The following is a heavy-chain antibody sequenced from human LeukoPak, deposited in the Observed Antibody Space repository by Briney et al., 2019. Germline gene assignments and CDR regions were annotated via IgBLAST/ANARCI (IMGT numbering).Heavy chain of an antibody. Sequence: SETLSLTCNVSGGSISSYYWTWTRRSAGKGLEWIGRISASGSTNYNPSLKSRVTVSVDTSNNHFSLNLSSVTAADTAVYWCAREARDSRHLDLWGQGTLVTVSS. V-gene: IGHV4-4*07. CDR2: ISASGST. J-gene: IGHJ5*02. CDR3: AREARDSRHLDL. D-gene: IGHD3-22*01. CDR1: GGSISSYY.